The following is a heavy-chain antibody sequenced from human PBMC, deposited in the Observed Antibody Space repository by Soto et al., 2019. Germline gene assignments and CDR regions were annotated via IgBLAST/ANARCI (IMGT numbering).Heavy chain of an antibody. J-gene: IGHJ4*02. CDR3: AGGNDYAKIGH. D-gene: IGHD4-17*01. V-gene: IGHV4-31*03. CDR1: GGSISSRGYY. Sequence: ASETLSLTCTVSGGSISSRGYYCSWIRQFPGKGLEWIGYISYSESTDYNPSLKSRVTISADTSKNQFSLKLSSVTAADTAVYYCAGGNDYAKIGHWGQGAQVTVSS. CDR2: ISYSEST.